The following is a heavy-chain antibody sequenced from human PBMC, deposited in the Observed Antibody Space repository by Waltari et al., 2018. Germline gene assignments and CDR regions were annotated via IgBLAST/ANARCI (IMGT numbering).Heavy chain of an antibody. J-gene: IGHJ5*02. V-gene: IGHV3-15*01. CDR1: GFTFSNAW. CDR2: IKSKIDGGTT. D-gene: IGHD3-10*01. Sequence: EVQLLESGGGLVKPGGSLRLSCAASGFTFSNAWMSWVRQAPGKGLEWVGRIKSKIDGGTTDYAAPVKGRFTISRDDSKNTLYLQMNSLKTEDTAVYYCARSGSTDNWFDPWGQGTLVTVSS. CDR3: ARSGSTDNWFDP.